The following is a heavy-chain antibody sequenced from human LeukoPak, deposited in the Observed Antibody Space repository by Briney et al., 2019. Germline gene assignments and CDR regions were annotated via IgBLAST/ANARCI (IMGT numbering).Heavy chain of an antibody. J-gene: IGHJ4*02. CDR2: ISSSSSTI. D-gene: IGHD6-19*01. CDR3: ARDRGDSSGWYGVFDY. Sequence: GGSLRLSCAASGFTFSTYSMSWVRQAPGKGLEWVSYISSSSSTIYYADSVKGRFTISRDNAKNSLYLQMNSLRAEDTAVYYCARDRGDSSGWYGVFDYWGQGTLVTVSS. V-gene: IGHV3-48*01. CDR1: GFTFSTYS.